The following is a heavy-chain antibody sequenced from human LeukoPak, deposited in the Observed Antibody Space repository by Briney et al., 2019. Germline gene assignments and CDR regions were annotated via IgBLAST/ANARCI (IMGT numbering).Heavy chain of an antibody. CDR1: GGTFSSYA. D-gene: IGHD2-15*01. J-gene: IGHJ4*02. V-gene: IGHV1-69*01. CDR2: IIPIFGTA. Sequence: GASVKVSCKASGGTFSSYAISWVRQAPGQGLEWMGGIIPIFGTANYAQKFQGRVTITVDESTSTAYMELSSLRSEDTAVYYCARGYCSGGSCYSVSLDYWGQGTLVTVSS. CDR3: ARGYCSGGSCYSVSLDY.